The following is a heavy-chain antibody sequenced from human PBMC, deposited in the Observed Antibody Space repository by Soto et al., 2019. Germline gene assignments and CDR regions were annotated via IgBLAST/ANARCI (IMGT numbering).Heavy chain of an antibody. Sequence: GGSLRLSCAASGFTFSSYAMSWVRQAPGKGLEWVSAISGSGGSTYYADSVKGRFTISRDKSKNTLYLQMNSLRAEDTAGYYCAKGEDVAFDYWGQGTLVTVSS. V-gene: IGHV3-23*01. J-gene: IGHJ4*02. D-gene: IGHD2-15*01. CDR3: AKGEDVAFDY. CDR2: ISGSGGST. CDR1: GFTFSSYA.